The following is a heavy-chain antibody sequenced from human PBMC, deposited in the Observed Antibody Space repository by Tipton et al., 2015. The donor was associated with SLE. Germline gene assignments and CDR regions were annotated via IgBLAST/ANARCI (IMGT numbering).Heavy chain of an antibody. CDR1: GSTLSRGGYH. V-gene: IGHV4-31*03. J-gene: IGHJ6*03. CDR2: TDYGGTT. CDR3: ARGSGRYSSSWYFFYCYMDV. D-gene: IGHD6-13*01. Sequence: TLSLTCSVSGSTLSRGGYHWSWIRQHPGKGLEWLAYTDYGGTTYYNPSLESRLTTSVDRSRNQFSLKLNSVTAADTAVYYCARGSGRYSSSWYFFYCYMDVWGKGTTVTVSS.